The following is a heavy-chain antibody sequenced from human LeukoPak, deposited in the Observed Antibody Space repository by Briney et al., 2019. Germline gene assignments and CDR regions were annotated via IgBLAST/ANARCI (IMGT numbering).Heavy chain of an antibody. CDR3: ATDSGSSYGSSNY. D-gene: IGHD5-18*01. CDR2: ITSSSDYT. V-gene: IGHV3-11*06. Sequence: GGSLRLSCAASGFTLSDSYMSWIRQAPGKGLEWVSYITSSSDYTNYVDSVKGRFTISRDNAKNSLYLQMNSLRAEDTAVYYCATDSGSSYGSSNYWGQGTLVTVSS. CDR1: GFTLSDSY. J-gene: IGHJ4*02.